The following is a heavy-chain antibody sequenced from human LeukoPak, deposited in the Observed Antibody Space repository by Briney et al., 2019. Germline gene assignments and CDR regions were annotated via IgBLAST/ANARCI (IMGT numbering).Heavy chain of an antibody. J-gene: IGHJ4*02. V-gene: IGHV3-30*02. Sequence: PGGSLRLSCAASGFTFGSYGMHWVRQAPGKGLEWVAFIRYDGSNKYYADSVKGRFTISRDNSKNTLYLQMNSLRAEDTAVYYCAGAVAGTVRFDYWGQGTLVTVSS. CDR3: AGAVAGTVRFDY. CDR2: IRYDGSNK. CDR1: GFTFGSYG. D-gene: IGHD6-19*01.